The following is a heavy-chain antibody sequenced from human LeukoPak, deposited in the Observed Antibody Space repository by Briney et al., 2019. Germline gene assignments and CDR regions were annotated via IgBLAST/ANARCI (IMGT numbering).Heavy chain of an antibody. D-gene: IGHD3-10*01. CDR2: IYYSGST. Sequence: SQTLSLTCTVSGGSISSGGYYWSWIRQHPGKGLEWIGYIYYSGSTYYSPSLKSRVTISVDTSKNQFSLKLSSVTAADTAVYYCARSNMVRGVIWQNFDYWGQGTLVTVSS. J-gene: IGHJ4*02. CDR3: ARSNMVRGVIWQNFDY. V-gene: IGHV4-31*03. CDR1: GGSISSGGYY.